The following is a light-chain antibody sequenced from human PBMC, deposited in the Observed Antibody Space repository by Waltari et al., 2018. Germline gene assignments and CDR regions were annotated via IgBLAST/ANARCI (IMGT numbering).Light chain of an antibody. V-gene: IGKV3-15*01. CDR1: QSVFSN. J-gene: IGKJ5*01. CDR3: QQYNRWPPIT. Sequence: ELVLPQPPPTLSVSPGEGATLSCRASQSVFSNVAWYQQKPGQAPRLLMYEASIRATGISAKFRGSGSGTEFTLTISSVQSEDFAVYYCQQYNRWPPITFGQGTRLEIK. CDR2: EAS.